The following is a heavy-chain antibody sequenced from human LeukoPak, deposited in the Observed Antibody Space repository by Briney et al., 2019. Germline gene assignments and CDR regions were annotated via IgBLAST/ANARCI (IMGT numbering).Heavy chain of an antibody. D-gene: IGHD1-26*01. CDR3: ARHPGDFTGIVNYYYMDV. Sequence: GGFLRLSCAASGFIFSSYSMNWVRQAPGKGLEWVSSISSSSTYMYYADSVKGRFTISRDNSNNTLFLQMNSLRPEDTAVYYCARHPGDFTGIVNYYYMDVWGKGTTVTISS. CDR1: GFIFSSYS. CDR2: ISSSSTYM. V-gene: IGHV3-21*01. J-gene: IGHJ6*03.